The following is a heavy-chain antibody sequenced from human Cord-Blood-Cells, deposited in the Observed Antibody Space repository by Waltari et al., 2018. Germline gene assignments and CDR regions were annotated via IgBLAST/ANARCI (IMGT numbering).Heavy chain of an antibody. V-gene: IGHV4-34*01. CDR1: GGSFSGYY. D-gene: IGHD3-22*01. CDR2: INHSGST. J-gene: IGHJ6*02. Sequence: QVQLQQWGAGLLTPSETLSLTCAVYGGSFSGYYWSWIRQPPGKGLEWIGEINHSGSTNYNPSLKSRVTISVDTSKNQFSLKLSSVTAADTAVYYCARVRVVGSGYYYYYYGMDVWGQGTTVTVSS. CDR3: ARVRVVGSGYYYYYYGMDV.